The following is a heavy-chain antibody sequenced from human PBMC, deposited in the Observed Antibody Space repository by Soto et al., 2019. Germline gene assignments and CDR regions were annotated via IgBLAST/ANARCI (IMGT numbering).Heavy chain of an antibody. V-gene: IGHV2-5*02. Sequence: QITLKESGPTLVKPTQTLTLTSTFSGFSLSTSGVGVGWIRQPPGKALEWLALIYWDDAKRYSPSLKSRLTITTDTYKHQVVLTMTNMDPVDTAPYYCAHPIWGGYLSPHVYYFDYWGQGTLVTVSS. D-gene: IGHD3-16*02. J-gene: IGHJ4*02. CDR3: AHPIWGGYLSPHVYYFDY. CDR2: IYWDDAK. CDR1: GFSLSTSGVG.